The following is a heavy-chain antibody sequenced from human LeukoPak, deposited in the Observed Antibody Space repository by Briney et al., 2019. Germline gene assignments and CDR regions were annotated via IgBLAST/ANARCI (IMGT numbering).Heavy chain of an antibody. CDR2: MNPNSGNT. CDR1: GYTFTSYD. J-gene: IGHJ5*02. D-gene: IGHD2-2*01. Sequence: ASVKVSCKASGYTFTSYDMNWVRQATGQGLEWMGGMNPNSGNTGYAQKFQGRVTMTRNTPISTAYMELSSLRSEDTAVYYCARGGVPAGLGLNWFDPWGQGTLVTVSS. CDR3: ARGGVPAGLGLNWFDP. V-gene: IGHV1-8*01.